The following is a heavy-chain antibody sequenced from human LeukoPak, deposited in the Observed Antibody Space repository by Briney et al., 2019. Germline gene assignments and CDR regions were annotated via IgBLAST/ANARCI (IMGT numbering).Heavy chain of an antibody. D-gene: IGHD6-13*01. V-gene: IGHV1-2*02. J-gene: IGHJ4*02. CDR1: GYTFTGYY. CDR3: ARVFRGQQLMPHFDY. CDR2: INPNSGGT. Sequence: GASVKVSCKASGYTFTGYYMHWVRQAPGQGLEWMGWINPNSGGTNYAQKFQGRVTMTRDTSISTAYMELSRLRSDDTAVYYCARVFRGQQLMPHFDYWGQGTLVTVSS.